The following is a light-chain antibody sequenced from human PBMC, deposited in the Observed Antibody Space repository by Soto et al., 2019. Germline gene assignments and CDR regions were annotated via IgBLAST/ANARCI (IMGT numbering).Light chain of an antibody. CDR2: KAS. CDR3: QQYNSYWT. J-gene: IGKJ1*01. Sequence: DVQMTQSPSTLSASIGDRVTITCRASQSISDWLAWHQQKPGKAPKLLIYKASSLEIGVPSRFSGSGFGTEFTLTISSLHPDDFATYYCQQYNSYWTFGQGTKVDVK. V-gene: IGKV1-5*03. CDR1: QSISDW.